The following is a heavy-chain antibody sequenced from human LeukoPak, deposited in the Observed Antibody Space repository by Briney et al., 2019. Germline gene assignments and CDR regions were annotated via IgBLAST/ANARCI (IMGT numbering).Heavy chain of an antibody. D-gene: IGHD3-22*01. J-gene: IGHJ4*02. V-gene: IGHV3-7*01. CDR1: GFTFSSYW. CDR2: IKQDGSEK. Sequence: GGSLRLSCAASGFTFSSYWMSWVRQAPGKGLEWVANIKQDGSEKYYVDSVKGRFTISRDNAKNSLYLQMNSLRAEDTAVYYCARDRGYYYDSSGYYFGYWGQGTLVTVSS. CDR3: ARDRGYYYDSSGYYFGY.